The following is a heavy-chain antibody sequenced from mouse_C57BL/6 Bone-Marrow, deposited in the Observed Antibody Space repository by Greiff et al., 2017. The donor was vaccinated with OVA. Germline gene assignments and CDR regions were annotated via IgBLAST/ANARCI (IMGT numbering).Heavy chain of an antibody. CDR2: ISSGGSYT. CDR1: GFTFSSYG. CDR3: AGRRLRLRSAMDY. V-gene: IGHV5-6*01. D-gene: IGHD3-2*02. J-gene: IGHJ4*01. Sequence: EVHLVESGGDLVKPGGSLKLSCAASGFTFSSYGMSWVRQTPDKRLEWVATISSGGSYTYYPDSVKGRFTISRDNAKNTLYLQMSSLKSEDTAMYYCAGRRLRLRSAMDYWGQGTSVTVSS.